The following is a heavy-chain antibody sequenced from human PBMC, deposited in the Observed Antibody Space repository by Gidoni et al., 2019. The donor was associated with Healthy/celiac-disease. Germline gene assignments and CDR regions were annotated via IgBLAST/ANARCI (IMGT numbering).Heavy chain of an antibody. V-gene: IGHV3-7*04. CDR3: ARVGATMFYYYYGMDV. D-gene: IGHD1-26*01. CDR1: GFTFSSYW. CDR2: IKQDGSEK. J-gene: IGHJ6*02. Sequence: EVQLVESGGGLVQPGGSLRLSCAASGFTFSSYWMSWVRQAPGKGLEWVANIKQDGSEKYYVDSVKGRFTISRDNAKNSLYLQMNSLRAEDTAVYYCARVGATMFYYYYGMDVWGQGTTVTVSS.